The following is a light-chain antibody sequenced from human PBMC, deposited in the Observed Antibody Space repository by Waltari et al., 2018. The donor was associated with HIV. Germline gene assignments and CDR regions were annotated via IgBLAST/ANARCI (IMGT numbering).Light chain of an antibody. CDR2: EGS. CDR3: CSYAVSSTSVI. J-gene: IGLJ2*01. CDR1: GSDVGGYNL. Sequence: QSALPQPASVSGSPGQSITISCTGTGSDVGGYNLVSWYQQYPVKAPKLIIYEGSKRPSWISNRFSGSQSGNTASLTISGLQAEDEADYYCCSYAVSSTSVIFGGGTKLTVL. V-gene: IGLV2-23*01.